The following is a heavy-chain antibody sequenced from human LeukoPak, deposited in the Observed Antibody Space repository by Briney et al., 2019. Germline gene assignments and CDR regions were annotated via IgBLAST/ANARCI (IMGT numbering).Heavy chain of an antibody. CDR3: AKDRQRWLQWYFDY. J-gene: IGHJ4*02. Sequence: GGSLRLSCAASGFTFSSYAMSWVRQAPGKGLEWVLAISGSGGSTYYADSVKGRFTISSYNSKNTLYLQMNSLRAEDTAVYYCAKDRQRWLQWYFDYWGQGTLVSVSS. D-gene: IGHD5-24*01. CDR1: GFTFSSYA. V-gene: IGHV3-23*01. CDR2: ISGSGGST.